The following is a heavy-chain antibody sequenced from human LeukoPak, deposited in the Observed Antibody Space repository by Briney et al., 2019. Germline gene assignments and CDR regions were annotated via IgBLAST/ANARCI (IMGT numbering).Heavy chain of an antibody. CDR3: VSVVPAARFGMDV. CDR2: IYSSGST. Sequence: SETLSLTCSVSGGSISSYYWSWIRQPPGKGLEWIGYIYSSGSTNYNPSLKSRVNISGDTSKNQFSLRLSSVTAADTAVYYCVSVVPAARFGMDVWGQGTTVTVSS. J-gene: IGHJ6*02. V-gene: IGHV4-59*01. D-gene: IGHD2-2*01. CDR1: GGSISSYY.